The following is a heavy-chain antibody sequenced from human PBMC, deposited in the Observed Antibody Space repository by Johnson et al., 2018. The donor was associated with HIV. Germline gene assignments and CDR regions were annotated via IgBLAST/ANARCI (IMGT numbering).Heavy chain of an antibody. Sequence: QVQLVESGGGLVQPGGSLRLSCAASGFTVSSNYMSWVRQAPGKGLEWVAVIWYDGSNKYYADSVKGRLTISRDNSKNTLYLQMNSLRAEDTAVYYCARANRGRNDAFDIWGQGTMVTVSS. V-gene: IGHV3-33*08. J-gene: IGHJ3*02. CDR3: ARANRGRNDAFDI. CDR1: GFTVSSNY. D-gene: IGHD2-15*01. CDR2: IWYDGSNK.